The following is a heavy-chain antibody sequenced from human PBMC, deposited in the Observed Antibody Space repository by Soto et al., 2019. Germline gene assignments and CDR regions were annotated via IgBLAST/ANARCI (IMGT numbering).Heavy chain of an antibody. CDR1: GGSISSGVYY. Sequence: SETLSLTCTVSGGSISSGVYYWSWIRQHPGKGLEWIGYIYYSGSTYYNPSLRSRVTISVDTSKNQFSLKLSSVTAADTAVYYCARTDYGSGSYSLLPYYYYYGMDVWGQGTTVTVSS. J-gene: IGHJ6*02. CDR3: ARTDYGSGSYSLLPYYYYYGMDV. CDR2: IYYSGST. V-gene: IGHV4-31*03. D-gene: IGHD3-10*01.